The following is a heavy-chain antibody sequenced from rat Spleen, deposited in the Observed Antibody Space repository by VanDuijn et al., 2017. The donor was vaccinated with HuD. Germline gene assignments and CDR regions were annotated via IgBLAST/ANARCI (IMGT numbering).Heavy chain of an antibody. CDR1: GFSLTSYN. CDR3: ARDGGELGY. Sequence: QVQLKESGPGLVQPSQTLSLTCTVAGFSLTSYNVHWVRQPPGKGLEWMGVIWNTGGTRYNSALKSRLSISKDTSKSQVFLKMNSLQTEDTATYYCARDGGELGYWGQGVMVTVSS. J-gene: IGHJ2*01. V-gene: IGHV2-41*01. CDR2: IWNTGGT. D-gene: IGHD4-3*01.